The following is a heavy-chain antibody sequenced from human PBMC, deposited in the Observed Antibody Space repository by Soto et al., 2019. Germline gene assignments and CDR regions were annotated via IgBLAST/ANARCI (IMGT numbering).Heavy chain of an antibody. CDR3: AKISSTYTSSLLYFDY. CDR2: INDSGGST. CDR1: GFTFGSYT. J-gene: IGHJ4*02. D-gene: IGHD6-6*01. Sequence: GGSLRLSCAASGFTFGSYTMSWVRQAPGKGLEWVSTINDSGGSTHYADSVKGRFTISRDNSKNTLYLQMNSLRAEDTAVYYCAKISSTYTSSLLYFDYWGQGTLVTVSS. V-gene: IGHV3-23*01.